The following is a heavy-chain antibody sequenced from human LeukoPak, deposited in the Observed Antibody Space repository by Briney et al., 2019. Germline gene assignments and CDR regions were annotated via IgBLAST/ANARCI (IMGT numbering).Heavy chain of an antibody. D-gene: IGHD2-2*01. V-gene: IGHV4-4*02. CDR2: ISHGGST. CDR3: ARSTSWWSLDY. CDR1: GDSVSSSNW. Sequence: PSETLSLTCAVSGDSVSSSNWWNWVRQPPGKGLEWIGEISHGGSTKYNPSLKYRVTISKDNSKNQFSLRLNSVTAADTALYYCARSTSWWSLDYWGQGALVTVSS. J-gene: IGHJ4*02.